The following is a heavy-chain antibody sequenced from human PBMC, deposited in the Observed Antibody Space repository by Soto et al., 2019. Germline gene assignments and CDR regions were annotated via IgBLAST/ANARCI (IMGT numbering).Heavy chain of an antibody. CDR1: GYTFTNYA. V-gene: IGHV1-18*01. Sequence: ASVKVSCKASGYTFTNYAISWVRQAPGQGPEWMGWINTYNGNSNYAQKFQGRVTMTTDTSTNTAYMELRSLTSDDTAVYYCARDCTGGSCFCIYWGQGTRVTVSS. CDR3: ARDCTGGSCFCIY. D-gene: IGHD2-15*01. CDR2: INTYNGNS. J-gene: IGHJ4*02.